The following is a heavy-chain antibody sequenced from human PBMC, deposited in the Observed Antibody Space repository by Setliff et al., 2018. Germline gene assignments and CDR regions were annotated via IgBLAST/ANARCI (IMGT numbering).Heavy chain of an antibody. V-gene: IGHV5-51*01. CDR3: ARNRVALYDAFDI. CDR2: IHPSNSDT. CDR1: GYSFTDYW. D-gene: IGHD5-12*01. Sequence: PGESLKISCKGSGYSFTDYWIGWVRQMPGEGLEWMGIIHPSNSDTVYSPSFQGQVTISADRSIPTAYLQWSSLKASDTAIYYCARNRVALYDAFDIWGQGTMVPSPQ. J-gene: IGHJ3*02.